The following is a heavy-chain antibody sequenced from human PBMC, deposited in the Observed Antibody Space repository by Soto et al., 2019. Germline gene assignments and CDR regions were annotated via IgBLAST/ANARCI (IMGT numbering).Heavy chain of an antibody. D-gene: IGHD3-10*02. J-gene: IGHJ5*02. CDR1: GGSISSTGFS. V-gene: IGHV4-30-2*01. CDR2: IYHAGST. CDR3: ARARLEELFGVDWLDP. Sequence: QLQLQESGSGLVKPSQTLSLTCALSGGSISSTGFSWSWIRQPPGKGLEWIGYIYHAGSTYYNPSLKSRVTISVDRSKNHFSLNLTSVTAADTAVYYCARARLEELFGVDWLDPWGQGTLVTVSS.